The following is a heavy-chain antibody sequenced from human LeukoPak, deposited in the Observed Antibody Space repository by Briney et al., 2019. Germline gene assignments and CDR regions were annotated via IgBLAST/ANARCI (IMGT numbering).Heavy chain of an antibody. CDR3: TRHLGAVAAPFDY. V-gene: IGHV3-49*04. CDR1: GFTFGDYA. J-gene: IGHJ4*02. CDR2: IRSKAYGGTT. D-gene: IGHD2-15*01. Sequence: PGGSLRLSCTASGFTFGDYAMSWVRQAPGKGLEWVGFIRSKAYGGTTEYAASVKGRFTISRDDSKSIAYLQMNSLKTEDTAVYYCTRHLGAVAAPFDYWGQGTLVTVSS.